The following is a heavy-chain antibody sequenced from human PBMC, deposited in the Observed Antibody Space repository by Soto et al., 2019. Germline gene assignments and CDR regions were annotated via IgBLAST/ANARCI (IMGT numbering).Heavy chain of an antibody. CDR3: AAEKLPGARFYGMDV. J-gene: IGHJ6*02. D-gene: IGHD2-2*01. Sequence: PSETLSLTCVVSGYSFNSVHFWGWIRQPPGKGLQWIGSLSQNGGTYRNPSLRSRVTLSVDTSKNQFSLKLTSVTAADAAVYYCAAEKLPGARFYGMDVWGQGSTVTVSS. V-gene: IGHV4-38-2*01. CDR2: LSQNGGT. CDR1: GYSFNSVHF.